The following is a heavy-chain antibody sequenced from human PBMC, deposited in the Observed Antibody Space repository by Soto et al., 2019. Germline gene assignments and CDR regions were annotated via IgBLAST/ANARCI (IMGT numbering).Heavy chain of an antibody. CDR1: GGTFSSYA. D-gene: IGHD3-22*01. J-gene: IGHJ1*01. CDR3: ARDKERSVYYDSSDSFFKH. Sequence: SVKVSCKASGGTFSSYAISWVRQAPGQGLEWMGGIIPIFGTANYAQKFQGRVTITADESTSTAYMELSSLRSEDMAVYYCARDKERSVYYDSSDSFFKHSGQGTLVTDS. CDR2: IIPIFGTA. V-gene: IGHV1-69*13.